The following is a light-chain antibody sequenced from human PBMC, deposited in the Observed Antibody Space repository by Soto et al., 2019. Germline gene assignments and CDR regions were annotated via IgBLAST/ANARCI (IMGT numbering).Light chain of an antibody. CDR2: DAS. CDR3: QQRSNWLIT. CDR1: QSVSSY. J-gene: IGKJ1*01. Sequence: ELALTQSPATLSLSPGERATPCSRASQSVSSYLAWYQQKPGQAPRLLIYDASNRATGIPARFSGSGSGTDFTLTINSLEPEDFAVYYCQQRSNWLITFGQGTKVDIK. V-gene: IGKV3-11*01.